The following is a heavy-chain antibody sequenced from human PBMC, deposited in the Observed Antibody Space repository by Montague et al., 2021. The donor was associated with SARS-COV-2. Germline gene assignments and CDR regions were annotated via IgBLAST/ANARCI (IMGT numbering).Heavy chain of an antibody. Sequence: SETLSLTCTVSGGSIRSSSYYWGWIRQPPGKGLECIGSIYYSGSTYYNPSLTSRVTISVDTSDNQFSLKLSSVTAADTAVYYCARGGAYGDYGGVDYWGQGTLVTVSS. J-gene: IGHJ4*02. CDR2: IYYSGST. CDR1: GGSIRSSSYY. V-gene: IGHV4-39*07. D-gene: IGHD4-17*01. CDR3: ARGGAYGDYGGVDY.